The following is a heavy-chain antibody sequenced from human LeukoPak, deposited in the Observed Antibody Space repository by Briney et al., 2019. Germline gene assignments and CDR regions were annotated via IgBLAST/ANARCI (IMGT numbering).Heavy chain of an antibody. Sequence: SETLSLTCAVYGGSFSGYYWSWIRQPPGKGLEWIGEINHSGSTNYNPSLKSRVTISVDTSKNQFSLKLSSVTAADTAVYYCARANKRRITMVRGVNVDYWGQGTLVTVSS. CDR1: GGSFSGYY. CDR3: ARANKRRITMVRGVNVDY. CDR2: INHSGST. J-gene: IGHJ4*02. V-gene: IGHV4-34*01. D-gene: IGHD3-10*01.